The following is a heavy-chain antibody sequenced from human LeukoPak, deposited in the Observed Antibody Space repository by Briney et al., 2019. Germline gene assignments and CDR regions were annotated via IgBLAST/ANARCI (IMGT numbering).Heavy chain of an antibody. J-gene: IGHJ3*02. CDR2: IYYSGST. D-gene: IGHD2-15*01. CDR3: AREPPGIDDAFDI. V-gene: IGHV4-59*01. Sequence: SETLSLTCSVSGGPISGYYWTWIRQPPGKGLVWIGYIYYSGSTNYNPSLKSRVTLSVDTSKNQFSLKLNSVTAADTAVYFCAREPPGIDDAFDIWGQGTMVTVSS. CDR1: GGPISGYY.